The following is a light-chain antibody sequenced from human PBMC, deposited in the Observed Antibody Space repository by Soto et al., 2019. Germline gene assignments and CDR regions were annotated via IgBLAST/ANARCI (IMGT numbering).Light chain of an antibody. CDR2: SAS. Sequence: DIQMTQSPSSLSASVGDRVTITCRASQSVSAFLNWYRHKPGKTPELLIFSASSLQPGVPSRFSSRGSGTAFTLTITSLQPEDFATYYCQQTYSPPGTFGQGTKVEIK. CDR3: QQTYSPPGT. CDR1: QSVSAF. J-gene: IGKJ1*01. V-gene: IGKV1-39*01.